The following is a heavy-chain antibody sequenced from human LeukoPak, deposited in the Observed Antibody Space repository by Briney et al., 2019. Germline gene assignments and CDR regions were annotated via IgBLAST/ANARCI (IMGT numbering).Heavy chain of an antibody. D-gene: IGHD3-9*01. CDR2: IWYDGSNK. CDR1: GFTFSSYG. J-gene: IGHJ4*02. Sequence: GGSLRLSCAASGFTFSSYGMHWVRQAPGKGLEWVAVIWYDGSNKYYADSVKGRFTISRDNAKNSLYLQMNSLRAEDTAVYYCASHYYDILTGYYMEYYFDYWGQGTLVTVSS. V-gene: IGHV3-33*03. CDR3: ASHYYDILTGYYMEYYFDY.